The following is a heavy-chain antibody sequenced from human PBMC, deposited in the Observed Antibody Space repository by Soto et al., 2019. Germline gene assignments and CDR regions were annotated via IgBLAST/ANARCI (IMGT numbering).Heavy chain of an antibody. V-gene: IGHV4-31*03. D-gene: IGHD6-13*01. Sequence: PSETLSLTCTVSGGSISSGGYYWSWIRQHPGKGLEWIGYIYYSGSTYYNPSLKSRVTISVDASKNQFSLKLSSVTAADTAVYYCARDGAAAGTEYYYGMDVWGQGTTVTVSS. CDR1: GGSISSGGYY. CDR3: ARDGAAAGTEYYYGMDV. CDR2: IYYSGST. J-gene: IGHJ6*02.